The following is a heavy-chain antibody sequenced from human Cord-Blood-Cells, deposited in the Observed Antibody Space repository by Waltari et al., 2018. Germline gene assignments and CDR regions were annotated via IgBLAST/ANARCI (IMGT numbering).Heavy chain of an antibody. D-gene: IGHD7-27*01. CDR2: INHSGST. J-gene: IGHJ4*02. Sequence: QVQLQQWGAGLLKPSETLSCTCAVYGGSFSGYYWSWIRQPPGKGLEWIGEINHSGSTNYNPSLKSRVTISVDTSKNQFSLKLSSVTAADTAVYYCARGKTGDEDYWGQGTLVTVSS. CDR3: ARGKTGDEDY. V-gene: IGHV4-34*01. CDR1: GGSFSGYY.